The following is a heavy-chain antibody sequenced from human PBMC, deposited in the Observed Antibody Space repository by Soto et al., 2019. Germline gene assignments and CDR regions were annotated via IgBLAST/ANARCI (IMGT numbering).Heavy chain of an antibody. CDR2: SRNKPKKYTT. CDR3: FRISAAASNAFDI. J-gene: IGHJ3*02. D-gene: IGHD6-13*01. CDR1: GFTFSDHY. Sequence: VQVVESGGGLVQPGGSLRLSCAGSGFTFSDHYMDWVRQAPGKGLEWVGRSRNKPKKYTTEYAASVKGRFTISRDDSKSSLYLQMNSLRTEDTAIYYCFRISAAASNAFDIWGQGTLVTVSS. V-gene: IGHV3-72*01.